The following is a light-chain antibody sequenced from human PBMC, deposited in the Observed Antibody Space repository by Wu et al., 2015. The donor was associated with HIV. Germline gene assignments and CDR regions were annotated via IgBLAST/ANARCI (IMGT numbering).Light chain of an antibody. Sequence: EIVLTQSPATLSLSPGDTATLSCRASKSVSKYLAWYQQRPGQTPTLLIYDASDRAPDIPARFSGSGSGTDFTLTITSLEPEDFAIYYCQQRAEWPPLTFGGGTKV. J-gene: IGKJ4*01. CDR3: QQRAEWPPLT. CDR2: DAS. CDR1: KSVSKY. V-gene: IGKV3-11*01.